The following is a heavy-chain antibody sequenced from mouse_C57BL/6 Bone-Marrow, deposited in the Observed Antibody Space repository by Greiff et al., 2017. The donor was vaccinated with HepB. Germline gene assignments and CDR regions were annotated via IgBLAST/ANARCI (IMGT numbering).Heavy chain of an antibody. V-gene: IGHV1-50*01. J-gene: IGHJ3*01. CDR3: ARDDYEEWFAY. CDR2: IDPSDSYT. D-gene: IGHD2-4*01. CDR1: GYTSTSYW. Sequence: QVQLQQPGAELVKPGASVKLSCKASGYTSTSYWMQWVKQRPGQGLEWIGEIDPSDSYTNYNQKFKGKATLTVDTSSSTAYMQLSSLTSEDSAVYYCARDDYEEWFAYWGQGTLVTVSA.